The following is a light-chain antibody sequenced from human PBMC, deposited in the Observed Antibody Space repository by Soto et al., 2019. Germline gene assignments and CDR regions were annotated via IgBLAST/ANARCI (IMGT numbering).Light chain of an antibody. CDR3: SSFTSSSTQV. V-gene: IGLV2-14*01. Sequence: QSALTQPASVSGSPGQSITISCTGNSSDVGGYNYVSWYQQHPGKVPKLMIYEVSNRPSGVVNRFSGSKSGNTASLTISGLQAEDEADYYCSSFTSSSTQVFGTGTKLTVL. CDR1: SSDVGGYNY. CDR2: EVS. J-gene: IGLJ1*01.